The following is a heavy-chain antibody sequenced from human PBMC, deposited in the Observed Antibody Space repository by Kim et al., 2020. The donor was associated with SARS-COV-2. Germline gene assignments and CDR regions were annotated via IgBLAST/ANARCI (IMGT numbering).Heavy chain of an antibody. D-gene: IGHD3-10*01. CDR1: GGSISSSSYY. Sequence: SETLSLTCTVSGGSISSSSYYWGWIRQPPGKGLEWIGSIYYSGSTYYNPSLKSRVTISVDTSKNQFSLKLSSVTAADTAVYYCARDGEVGEPFDYWGQGTLVTVSS. CDR2: IYYSGST. CDR3: ARDGEVGEPFDY. V-gene: IGHV4-39*07. J-gene: IGHJ4*02.